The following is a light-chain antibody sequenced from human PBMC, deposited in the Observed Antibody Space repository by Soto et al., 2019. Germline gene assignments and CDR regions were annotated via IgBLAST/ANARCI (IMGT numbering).Light chain of an antibody. CDR3: ATWDSSLIAGV. CDR2: DNN. J-gene: IGLJ2*01. V-gene: IGLV1-51*01. CDR1: SSNIGNNF. Sequence: QSVLTQPPSVSAAPGQKVTISCSGSSSNIGNNFVSWYQHLPGTAPKLLIYDNNKRPSGIPDRFSGTKSGTSAILGITGLQTGDEAHYYCATWDSSLIAGVFGGGTKVTVL.